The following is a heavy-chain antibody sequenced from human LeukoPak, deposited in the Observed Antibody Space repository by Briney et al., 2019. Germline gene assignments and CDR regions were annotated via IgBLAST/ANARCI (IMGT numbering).Heavy chain of an antibody. J-gene: IGHJ3*02. D-gene: IGHD6-19*01. Sequence: GGSLRLSCSASGFTFSSYAMHWVRQAPEKGLEYVSVISSNGGSTYYADSVKGGFTISRDNSKNTLYLQMSSLRAEDTAVYYCVKTLISVAGTGAFDIWGQGTMVTVSS. CDR2: ISSNGGST. CDR3: VKTLISVAGTGAFDI. CDR1: GFTFSSYA. V-gene: IGHV3-64D*09.